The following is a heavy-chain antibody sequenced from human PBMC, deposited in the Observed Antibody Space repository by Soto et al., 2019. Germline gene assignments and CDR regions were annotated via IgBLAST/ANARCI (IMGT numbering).Heavy chain of an antibody. V-gene: IGHV3-53*04. CDR2: IYSGGST. Sequence: EVQLGESGGGLVQPGGSLRLSCAVSGFTVSNNYMSWVRQAPGKGLEWVSVIYSGGSTYYADSVKGRFTISRHNSKNTLFLQMNSLRTEDTAVYYCARGGSAFYYDNSGGHPFDYGGQGTLVTVSS. J-gene: IGHJ4*02. CDR1: GFTVSNNY. CDR3: ARGGSAFYYDNSGGHPFDY. D-gene: IGHD3-22*01.